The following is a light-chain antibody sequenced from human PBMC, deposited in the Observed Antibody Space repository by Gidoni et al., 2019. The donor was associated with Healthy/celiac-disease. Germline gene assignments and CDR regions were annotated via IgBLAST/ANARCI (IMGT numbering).Light chain of an antibody. V-gene: IGKV3-15*01. J-gene: IGKJ1*01. CDR3: QQYNNWPPP. Sequence: EIVMTQSPATLSVSPGERATLSCRASQSVSSNLAWYQQKPGQAPRLLIYGASTRATGIPARFSGRGSGTEFTLTISSLQSEDFAVYYCQQYNNWPPPFGQGTKVEIK. CDR1: QSVSSN. CDR2: GAS.